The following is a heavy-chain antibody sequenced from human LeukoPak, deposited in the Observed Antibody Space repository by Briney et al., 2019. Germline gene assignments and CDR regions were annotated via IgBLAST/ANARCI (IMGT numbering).Heavy chain of an antibody. J-gene: IGHJ4*02. CDR1: GFTFSNAW. V-gene: IGHV4-59*01. D-gene: IGHD3-22*01. CDR3: AGASYDSSGVH. CDR2: TYYSGST. Sequence: GSLRLSCAASGFTFSNAWMSWIRQPPGKGLEWIGYTYYSGSTNYNPSLKSRVTISVDTSKNQFSLKLSSVTAADTAVYYCAGASYDSSGVHWGQGTLVTVSS.